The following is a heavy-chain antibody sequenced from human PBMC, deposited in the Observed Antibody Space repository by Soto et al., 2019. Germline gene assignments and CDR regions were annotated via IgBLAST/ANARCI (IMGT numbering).Heavy chain of an antibody. J-gene: IGHJ4*02. CDR1: GYSFAGYW. D-gene: IGHD3-22*01. Sequence: GESLKISCKGSGYSFAGYWITWVRQKPGKGLEWMGRIDPSDSQTYHSPSFRGHVTISVTKSITTVFLQWSSLRASDTAMYYCARQIYDSDTGPNFQYYFDSWGQGTPVTVSS. CDR2: IDPSDSQT. CDR3: ARQIYDSDTGPNFQYYFDS. V-gene: IGHV5-10-1*01.